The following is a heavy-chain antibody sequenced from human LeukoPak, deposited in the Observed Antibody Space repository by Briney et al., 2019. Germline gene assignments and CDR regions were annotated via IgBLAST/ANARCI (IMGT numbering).Heavy chain of an antibody. Sequence: ASETLXLTCTVSGGSISSYYWSWIRQPPGKGLEWIGYIYYSGSTNYNPSLKSRVTVSVDTSKNQFSLRLRSVTAADTAVYYCARDRRWELLPYYFDYWGQGTLVTVSS. CDR3: ARDRRWELLPYYFDY. J-gene: IGHJ4*02. V-gene: IGHV4-59*01. CDR2: IYYSGST. CDR1: GGSISSYY. D-gene: IGHD1-26*01.